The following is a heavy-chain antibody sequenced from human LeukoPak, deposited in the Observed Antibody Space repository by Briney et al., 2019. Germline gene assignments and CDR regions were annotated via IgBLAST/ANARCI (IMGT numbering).Heavy chain of an antibody. CDR3: ARDPQWLVFRTYYYYYYMDV. CDR1: GFTFSSYA. Sequence: GGSLRLSCAASGFTFSSYAMHWVRQAPGKGLEWVAVISYDGSNKYYADSVKGRFTISRDNSKNTLYLQMNSLRAEDTAVYYCARDPQWLVFRTYYYYYYMDVWGKGTTVTVSS. J-gene: IGHJ6*03. D-gene: IGHD6-19*01. V-gene: IGHV3-30*04. CDR2: ISYDGSNK.